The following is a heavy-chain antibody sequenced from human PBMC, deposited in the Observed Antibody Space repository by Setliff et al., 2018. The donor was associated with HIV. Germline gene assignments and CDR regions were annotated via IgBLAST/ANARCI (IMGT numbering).Heavy chain of an antibody. CDR1: GGTFRSKG. CDR3: ASSAGAVPTTAPYGDYYYYFYMDV. CDR2: IIPIFGTP. J-gene: IGHJ6*03. D-gene: IGHD1-1*01. Sequence: GASVKVSCKASGGTFRSKGISWVRQAPGQGLEWMGGIIPIFGTPNYAQKFQGRVTITTDESTNTVYMELYSLTSEDTAIYYCASSAGAVPTTAPYGDYYYYFYMDVWGKGTTVTVSS. V-gene: IGHV1-69*05.